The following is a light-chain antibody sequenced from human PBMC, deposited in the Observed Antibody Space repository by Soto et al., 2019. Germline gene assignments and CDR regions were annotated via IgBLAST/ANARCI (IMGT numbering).Light chain of an antibody. Sequence: QSALTQPASVSGSPGQSITISCTGTSSDVGAYNLVSWYQHHPGKPPKFLIYEVTQRPSGISSRFSGSKSGTTAYLTISGLQDEDEADYYCCSFAGGRNVFGNGTKVTVL. CDR2: EVT. V-gene: IGLV2-23*02. J-gene: IGLJ1*01. CDR1: SSDVGAYNL. CDR3: CSFAGGRNV.